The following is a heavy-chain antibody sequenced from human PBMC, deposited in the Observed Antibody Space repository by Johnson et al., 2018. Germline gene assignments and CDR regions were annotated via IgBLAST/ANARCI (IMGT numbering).Heavy chain of an antibody. CDR3: ARESFSVTSGNDGFDI. D-gene: IGHD2/OR15-2a*01. Sequence: QVQLQESGPGLVKPSETLSLICTVSGVSLSLHQWNWIRQPPGKGLEWIGVIYESGGTNYNPSLNSRATISLGASKNQFSLKLSSVTAADPAVYYCARESFSVTSGNDGFDIWGQGTMVTVSS. J-gene: IGHJ3*02. CDR2: IYESGGT. V-gene: IGHV4-59*11. CDR1: GVSLSLHQ.